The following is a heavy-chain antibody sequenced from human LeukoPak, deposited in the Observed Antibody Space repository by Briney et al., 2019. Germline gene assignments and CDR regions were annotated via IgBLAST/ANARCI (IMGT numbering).Heavy chain of an antibody. V-gene: IGHV3-64D*06. Sequence: GGSLRLSCSASGFTFSDYAMHWVRQAPGKGLEYVSGINLNGGTTYNADSVKGRFTVSRDNSRNTLYLQMSSLRAEDTAVYYCARGNYGIYFFPVDYWGQGTLVTVSS. CDR2: INLNGGTT. CDR1: GFTFSDYA. J-gene: IGHJ4*02. D-gene: IGHD1-26*01. CDR3: ARGNYGIYFFPVDY.